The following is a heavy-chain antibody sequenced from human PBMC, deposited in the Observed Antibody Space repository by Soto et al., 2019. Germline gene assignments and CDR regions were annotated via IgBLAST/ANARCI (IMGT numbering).Heavy chain of an antibody. V-gene: IGHV4-34*01. CDR1: GGSFSGYY. J-gene: IGHJ5*02. D-gene: IGHD3-10*01. Sequence: PSETLSLTCAVYGGSFSGYYWSWIRQPPGEGLEWIGEINHSGSTNYNPSLKSRVTISVDTSKNQFSLKLSSVTAADTAVYYCARDRFVLLWFGELNWFDPWGQGTLVTVSS. CDR3: ARDRFVLLWFGELNWFDP. CDR2: INHSGST.